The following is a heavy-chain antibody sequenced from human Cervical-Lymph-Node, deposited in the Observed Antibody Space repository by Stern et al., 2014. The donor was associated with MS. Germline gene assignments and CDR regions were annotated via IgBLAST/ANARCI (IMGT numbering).Heavy chain of an antibody. Sequence: QITLKESGPPLVRPPQTLTLTCTFSGFSLSTSGVGVGWIRQPPGKALEWLALIYGDDDKRYSPSLKTRGTITKDTSKNQVVLTMSNMDPADTATYYCAHRRMDYTLFDYWGQGTLVTVSS. V-gene: IGHV2-5*02. J-gene: IGHJ4*02. D-gene: IGHD4-11*01. CDR1: GFSLSTSGVG. CDR2: IYGDDDK. CDR3: AHRRMDYTLFDY.